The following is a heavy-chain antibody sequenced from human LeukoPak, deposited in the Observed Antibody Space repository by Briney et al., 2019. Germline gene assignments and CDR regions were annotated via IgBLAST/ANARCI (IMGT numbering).Heavy chain of an antibody. V-gene: IGHV3-33*01. CDR1: GFTFSSYG. CDR2: IWYDGSNK. D-gene: IGHD3-10*01. CDR3: ARDPYYYGSGSYYHSFDY. J-gene: IGHJ4*02. Sequence: GRSLRLSCAASGFTFSSYGMHWVRQAPGKGLEWVAVIWYDGSNKYYADSVKGRFTISRDNSKYTLYLQMNSLRAEDTAVYYCARDPYYYGSGSYYHSFDYWGQGTLVTVPS.